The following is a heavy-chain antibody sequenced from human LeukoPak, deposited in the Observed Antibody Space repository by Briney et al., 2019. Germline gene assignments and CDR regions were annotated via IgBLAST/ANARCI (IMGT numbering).Heavy chain of an antibody. V-gene: IGHV1-2*02. CDR1: GYTFTGYW. CDR3: ARGMTAVTGDFDY. D-gene: IGHD4-17*01. CDR2: INPNGGGT. J-gene: IGHJ4*02. Sequence: ASVKVSCKASGYTFTGYWTHWVRQAPGQGLEWMGWINPNGGGTYYAQKFQGRVTMTRDTSIRTAYMELSSLRSDDTAVYYCARGMTAVTGDFDYWGQGTLVTVSS.